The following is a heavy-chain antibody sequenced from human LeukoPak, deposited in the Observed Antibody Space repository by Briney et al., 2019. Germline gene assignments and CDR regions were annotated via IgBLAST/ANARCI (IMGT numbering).Heavy chain of an antibody. J-gene: IGHJ4*02. V-gene: IGHV4-59*13. CDR2: GFYSGVT. D-gene: IGHD2-21*01. Sequence: SETLSLTCSVSGAAITSAYWSWIRQSPGKGLEWVGYGFYSGVTNYSPSLKSRVTIAVDTSKNHCSLEVTSVTAADTAVYYCARDAAHSAGVYDYWGRGILVTVSS. CDR1: GAAITSAY. CDR3: ARDAAHSAGVYDY.